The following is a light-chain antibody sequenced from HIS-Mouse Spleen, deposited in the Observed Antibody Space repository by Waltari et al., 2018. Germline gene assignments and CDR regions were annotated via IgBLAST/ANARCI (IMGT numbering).Light chain of an antibody. CDR2: AAS. CDR1: QGISSY. J-gene: IGKJ2*01. Sequence: AIRMTQSPSSLSASTGDRATITCRASQGISSYLAWYQQKPGKAPKLLIYAASTLQSGVTSRFSGSGSGTDFTLTISCLQSEDFATYYCQQYYSYPYTFGQGTKLEIK. CDR3: QQYYSYPYT. V-gene: IGKV1-8*01.